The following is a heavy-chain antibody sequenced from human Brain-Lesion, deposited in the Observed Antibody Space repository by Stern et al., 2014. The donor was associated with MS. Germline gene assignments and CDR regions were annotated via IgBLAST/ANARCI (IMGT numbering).Heavy chain of an antibody. V-gene: IGHV4-59*01. CDR1: SGFIGNNY. J-gene: IGHJ4*02. Sequence: QVQLQESGPGLVKPSETLSLMCSVSSGFIGNNYWSWIRQPPGKGLEWIGHLYYSGSTYYNPSLKSRVTLSPDTSKNQLSLRLSSVTAADTAVYYCARAGPYDYIWGNFRHRAFYFDSWGQGALVTVSS. CDR2: LYYSGST. CDR3: ARAGPYDYIWGNFRHRAFYFDS. D-gene: IGHD3-16*02.